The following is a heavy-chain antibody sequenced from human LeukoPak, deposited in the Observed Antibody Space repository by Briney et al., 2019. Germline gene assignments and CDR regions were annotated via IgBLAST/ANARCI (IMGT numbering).Heavy chain of an antibody. Sequence: ASVKVSCKASGYTFTGYYMHWVRQAPGQGLEWMGWINPNSGGTNYAQKFQGRVTMTRDTSISTAYMELSRLRSDDTAVYYCARVRIVVVPAAILTDAFDIWGQGTMVTVSS. CDR3: ARVRIVVVPAAILTDAFDI. J-gene: IGHJ3*02. CDR2: INPNSGGT. V-gene: IGHV1-2*02. CDR1: GYTFTGYY. D-gene: IGHD2-2*01.